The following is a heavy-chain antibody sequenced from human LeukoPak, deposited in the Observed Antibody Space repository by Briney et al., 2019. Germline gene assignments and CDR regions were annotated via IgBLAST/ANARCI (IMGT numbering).Heavy chain of an antibody. J-gene: IGHJ4*02. CDR1: GFTVSNNY. CDR2: IYSSDRT. Sequence: GGSLRLSCAASGFTVSNNYMSWVRQAPGKGLEWVSIIYSSDRTYYGDSVQGRFTISRDSSRNTLYLQMDGLRAEDTAVYYCARAITNIAVGDYWGQGTLVTVSS. V-gene: IGHV3-53*01. D-gene: IGHD2-15*01. CDR3: ARAITNIAVGDY.